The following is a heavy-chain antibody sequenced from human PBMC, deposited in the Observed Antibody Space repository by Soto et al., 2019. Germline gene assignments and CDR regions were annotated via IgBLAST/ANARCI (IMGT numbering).Heavy chain of an antibody. Sequence: QVQLQESGPGLVKPSETLSLTCTVSGGYVSSGSYYWSWIRQPPGQGLEWIGYIYYSGSTNYNPSLKIRVTISVDTSKNQFSLKRSSVTAADTAVYYCARGIEGWYQGRYYYGMDVWGQGTTVTVSS. CDR1: GGYVSSGSYY. CDR2: IYYSGST. V-gene: IGHV4-61*01. J-gene: IGHJ6*02. D-gene: IGHD6-19*01. CDR3: ARGIEGWYQGRYYYGMDV.